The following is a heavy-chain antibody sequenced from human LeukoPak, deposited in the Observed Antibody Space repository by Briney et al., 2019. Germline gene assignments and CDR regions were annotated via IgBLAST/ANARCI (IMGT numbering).Heavy chain of an antibody. V-gene: IGHV3-30*02. Sequence: GGSLRLPCAASGFTFSSYGMHWVRQAPGKGLEWVAFIRFDGNENYYADSVKGRFTISRDNSKNTLYLQMNSLRADDAAIYYCANTIAVAGFYYYYGMDVWGQGTTVTVSS. CDR2: IRFDGNEN. CDR1: GFTFSSYG. CDR3: ANTIAVAGFYYYYGMDV. J-gene: IGHJ6*02. D-gene: IGHD6-19*01.